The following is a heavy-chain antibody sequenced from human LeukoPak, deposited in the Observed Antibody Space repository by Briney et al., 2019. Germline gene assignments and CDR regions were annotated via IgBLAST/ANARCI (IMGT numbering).Heavy chain of an antibody. CDR1: GFTFSMYW. CDR2: IKVDGSEM. V-gene: IGHV3-7*01. D-gene: IGHD2-8*01. Sequence: GGSLRLSCAASGFTFSMYWMSWVRQAPGKGPEWVANIKVDGSEMYYVDSVKGRFTLSRDNAKNSLYLQMNSLRAEDTAVYYCTRDRQGPRLYEMDIWGQGTTVTVSS. CDR3: TRDRQGPRLYEMDI. J-gene: IGHJ6*02.